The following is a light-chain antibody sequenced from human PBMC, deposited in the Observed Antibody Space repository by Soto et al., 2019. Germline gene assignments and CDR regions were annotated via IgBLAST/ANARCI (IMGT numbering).Light chain of an antibody. Sequence: DIQMTQSPSTLSASVGDRVTITCRASQSNSSWLAWYQQKPGKAPKLLIYDASSLESGVPSRFSGSGSGTEFTLTISSLQPDDFATYYCQQYNSYETFGQGTKVEIK. CDR1: QSNSSW. J-gene: IGKJ1*01. CDR3: QQYNSYET. V-gene: IGKV1-5*01. CDR2: DAS.